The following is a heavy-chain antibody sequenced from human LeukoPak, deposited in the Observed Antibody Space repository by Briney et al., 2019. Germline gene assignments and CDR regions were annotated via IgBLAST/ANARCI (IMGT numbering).Heavy chain of an antibody. CDR1: GFIVNTNY. J-gene: IGHJ4*02. CDR3: ARDKGTSYLSSFDY. CDR2: IYADGTT. V-gene: IGHV3-53*05. Sequence: GGSLRLSCAASGFIVNTNYMTWVRQAPGRGLEWVSFIYADGTTYYADSVKGRFTISRDISKNEVYLQMNSLRAADTAVYYCARDKGTSYLSSFDYWGQGTLVTVSS. D-gene: IGHD6-6*01.